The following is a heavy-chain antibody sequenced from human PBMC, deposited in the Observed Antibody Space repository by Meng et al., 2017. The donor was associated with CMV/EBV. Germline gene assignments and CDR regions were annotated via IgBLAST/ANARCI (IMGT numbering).Heavy chain of an antibody. CDR1: GGSFSGYY. CDR2: INHSGST. J-gene: IGHJ4*02. D-gene: IGHD3-10*01. Sequence: SETLSLTCAVYGGSFSGYYWSWIRQPPEKGLEWIGEINHSGSTNYNPSLKSRVTISVDTSKNQFSLKLSSVTAADTAVYYCARGRGSNDYWGQGTLVTVSS. V-gene: IGHV4-34*01. CDR3: ARGRGSNDY.